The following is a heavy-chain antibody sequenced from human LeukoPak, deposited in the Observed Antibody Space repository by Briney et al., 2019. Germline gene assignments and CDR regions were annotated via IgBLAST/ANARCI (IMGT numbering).Heavy chain of an antibody. Sequence: SSETLSFTCAVYGGSFSGYYWSWIRQPPGKGLEWIGEINHSGSTNYNPSLKSRVTISVDTSKNQFSLKLSSVTAADTAVYYCARGFSLTNGDWFDPWGQGTLVTVSS. CDR3: ARGFSLTNGDWFDP. CDR1: GGSFSGYY. D-gene: IGHD2-8*01. V-gene: IGHV4-34*01. CDR2: INHSGST. J-gene: IGHJ5*02.